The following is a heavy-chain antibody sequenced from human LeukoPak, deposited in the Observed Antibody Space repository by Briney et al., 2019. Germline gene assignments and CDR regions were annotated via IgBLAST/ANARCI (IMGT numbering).Heavy chain of an antibody. D-gene: IGHD3-3*01. CDR3: ARGFTLLRFLECEFDH. CDR2: INPNSSGT. CDR1: GYILTNYG. J-gene: IGHJ4*02. Sequence: GASVKVSCSSSGYILTNYGIYWVRQAPGQGLEWMGWINPNSSGTNYAQKFQGRVTMTRDTSISTAYMELSRLRSDDTAVYYCARGFTLLRFLECEFDHWGQGTLVTVSS. V-gene: IGHV1-2*02.